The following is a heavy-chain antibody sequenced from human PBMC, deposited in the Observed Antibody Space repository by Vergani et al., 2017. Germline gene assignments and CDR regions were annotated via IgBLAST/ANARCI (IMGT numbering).Heavy chain of an antibody. CDR1: GGSFSGYY. CDR2: INHSGRT. D-gene: IGHD2-2*01. Sequence: QVQLQQWGAGLLKPSETLSLTCAVYGGSFSGYYWSWIRQPPGRGLEWIGKINHSGRTNTNPSLKSRVTISVDTSKNQFSLKLSSATAADTALYYCARGFQLPRYDMDVWGKGTTVTVSS. CDR3: ARGFQLPRYDMDV. J-gene: IGHJ6*03. V-gene: IGHV4-34*01.